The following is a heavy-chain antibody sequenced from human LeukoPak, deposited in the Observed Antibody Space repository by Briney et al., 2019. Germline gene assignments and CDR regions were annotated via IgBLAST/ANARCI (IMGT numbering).Heavy chain of an antibody. D-gene: IGHD3-10*01. CDR2: INHSVST. CDR1: GGAFSGYY. Sequence: SDTLSLTCAVYGGAFSGYYWSWIRQPPGKGLEWIGEINHSVSTNYNPSLKSLVTISVDTSKNQFSLKLSSVTAADTAVYYCARGLGRIHPFDYWGQGTLVTVSS. V-gene: IGHV4-34*01. CDR3: ARGLGRIHPFDY. J-gene: IGHJ4*02.